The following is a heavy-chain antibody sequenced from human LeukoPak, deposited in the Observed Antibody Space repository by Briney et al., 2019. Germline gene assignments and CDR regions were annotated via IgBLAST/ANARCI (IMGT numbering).Heavy chain of an antibody. J-gene: IGHJ4*02. CDR3: ARGRLGSYDILTGYLYYFDY. CDR2: IYYSGST. Sequence: PSETLSLTCTVSSGSINSYYWSWIRQPPGKGLEWIGYIYYSGSTNYNPSLKSRVTISVDTSKNQFSLKLSSVTAADTAVYYCARGRLGSYDILTGYLYYFDYWGQGTLVTVSS. D-gene: IGHD3-9*01. CDR1: SGSINSYY. V-gene: IGHV4-59*01.